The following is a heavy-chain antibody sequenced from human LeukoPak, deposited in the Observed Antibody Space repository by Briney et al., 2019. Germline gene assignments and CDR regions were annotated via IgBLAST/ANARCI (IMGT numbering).Heavy chain of an antibody. CDR2: INHSGST. Sequence: PSETLSLTCAVYGGSFSGYYWSWIRQPPGKGLEWIGEINHSGSTNYNPSLKSRVTISVDTSKNQFSLKLSSVTAADTAVYYCARLIGYSSGFDAFDIWGQGTMVTVSS. J-gene: IGHJ3*02. V-gene: IGHV4-34*01. CDR3: ARLIGYSSGFDAFDI. CDR1: GGSFSGYY. D-gene: IGHD6-19*01.